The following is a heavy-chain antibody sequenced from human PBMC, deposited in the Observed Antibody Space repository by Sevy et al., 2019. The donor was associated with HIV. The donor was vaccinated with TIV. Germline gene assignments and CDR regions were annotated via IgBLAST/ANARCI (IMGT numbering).Heavy chain of an antibody. CDR1: GYTLTQLS. Sequence: ASVKVSCKVSGYTLTQLSMHWVRQAPGKGREWMGSFDPEDGETLYAQKFQGRVTMTEDTSTDTAYMELRSLRSEDTAVYYCATTKDYYDSSGSPFDYWGQGSLVTVSS. J-gene: IGHJ4*02. D-gene: IGHD3-22*01. V-gene: IGHV1-24*01. CDR3: ATTKDYYDSSGSPFDY. CDR2: FDPEDGET.